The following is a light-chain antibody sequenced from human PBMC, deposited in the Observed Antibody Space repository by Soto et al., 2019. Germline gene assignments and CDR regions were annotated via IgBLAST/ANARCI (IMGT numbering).Light chain of an antibody. J-gene: IGLJ1*01. CDR3: SSYVGATTYV. V-gene: IGLV2-23*01. CDR2: EGI. Sequence: QSALTQPASVSGSPGQSITISCSGTSSNIGGYNVVSWYQQHPGKAPKVIVYEGIKRPSGVSDRFSGSTSGSTASLTISGLQAEDEDESSCSSYVGATTYVFGSGTKVTVL. CDR1: SSNIGGYNV.